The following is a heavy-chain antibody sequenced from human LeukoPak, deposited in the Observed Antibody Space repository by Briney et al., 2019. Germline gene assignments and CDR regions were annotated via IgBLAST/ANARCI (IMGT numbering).Heavy chain of an antibody. CDR1: GYTFTSYG. D-gene: IGHD4-17*01. CDR3: AREGRPGDYDY. J-gene: IGHJ4*02. Sequence: SVKVSCKASGYTFTSYGISWVRQAPGQGLEWMGGIIPIFGTANYAQKFQGRVTITADESTSTAYMELSSLRSEDTAVYYCAREGRPGDYDYWGQGTLVTVSS. V-gene: IGHV1-69*13. CDR2: IIPIFGTA.